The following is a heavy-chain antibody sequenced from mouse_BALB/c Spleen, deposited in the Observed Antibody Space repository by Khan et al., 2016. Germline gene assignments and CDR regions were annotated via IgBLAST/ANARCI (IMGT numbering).Heavy chain of an antibody. V-gene: IGHV3-8*02. CDR2: ISYSGQT. J-gene: IGHJ4*01. CDR1: GDSITSGY. D-gene: IGHD1-1*01. CDR3: VRYDGSTYVRGMDY. Sequence: EVQLQESGPSLVKPSQTLSLTCSVTGDSITSGYWNWIRKFPGNKFEYMGYISYSGQTYYNPSLKSRISITRDTSTNQYSLQLNSVTTEDTATYYCVRYDGSTYVRGMDYWGQGTSVTVSS.